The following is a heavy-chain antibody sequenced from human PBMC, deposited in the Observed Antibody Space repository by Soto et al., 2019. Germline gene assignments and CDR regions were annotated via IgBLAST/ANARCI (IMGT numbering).Heavy chain of an antibody. Sequence: QLQLQESGPGLVKPSETLSLTCTVSGGSISSSSYYWGWIRQPPGKGLEWIGSIYYSGSTYYNPSLKSRVTISVDTSKNQFSLKLSSVTAADTAVYYCAIYYGDFGEDYFDYWGQGTLVTVSS. D-gene: IGHD4-17*01. J-gene: IGHJ4*02. CDR2: IYYSGST. CDR1: GGSISSSSYY. CDR3: AIYYGDFGEDYFDY. V-gene: IGHV4-39*01.